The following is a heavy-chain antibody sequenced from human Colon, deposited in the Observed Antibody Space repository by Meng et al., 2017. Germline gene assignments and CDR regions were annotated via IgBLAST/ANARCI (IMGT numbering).Heavy chain of an antibody. Sequence: QVQLQRSGHGLVKLSGPLSPTCAVSGTSISRSNWWTWVRQAPGKGLEWIGEIYHIGSTNYNPSLKSRVTILVDESKNEFSLKLTSVTAADTAVYYCARENDSGNSYDHWGRGTLVTVSS. V-gene: IGHV4-4*02. CDR1: GTSISRSNW. J-gene: IGHJ4*02. CDR2: IYHIGST. CDR3: ARENDSGNSYDH. D-gene: IGHD3-10*01.